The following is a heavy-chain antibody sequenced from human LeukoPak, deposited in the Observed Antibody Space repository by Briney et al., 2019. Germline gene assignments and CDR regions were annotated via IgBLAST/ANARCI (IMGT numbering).Heavy chain of an antibody. D-gene: IGHD3-9*01. Sequence: ASVKVSCKATGYTFTSYDINWVRQATGQGLEWMGWMNPNCGNTGYAQKFQGRVTMTRNTSISTAYMELSSLRSEDTAVYYCARVGELRYFDWPLPLDYYYGMDVWGQGTTVTVSS. V-gene: IGHV1-8*01. J-gene: IGHJ6*02. CDR3: ARVGELRYFDWPLPLDYYYGMDV. CDR2: MNPNCGNT. CDR1: GYTFTSYD.